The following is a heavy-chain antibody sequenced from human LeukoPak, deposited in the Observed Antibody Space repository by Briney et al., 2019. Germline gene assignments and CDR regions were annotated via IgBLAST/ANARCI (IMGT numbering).Heavy chain of an antibody. J-gene: IGHJ4*02. CDR1: GDSISNYD. D-gene: IGHD5-18*01. CDR3: ARTRIQLWLRYFDY. CDR2: IYGSGNT. V-gene: IGHV4-4*07. Sequence: KPSETLSLTCTVSGDSISNYDWTWIRQPAGKGLEWIGRIYGSGNTRYNPSLKSRVSMSIDTSKNQFSLKLSSVTAADTAVYYCARTRIQLWLRYFDYWGQGTLVTVSS.